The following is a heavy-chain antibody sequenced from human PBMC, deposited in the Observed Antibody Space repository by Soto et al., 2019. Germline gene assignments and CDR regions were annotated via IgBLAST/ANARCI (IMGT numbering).Heavy chain of an antibody. CDR2: IYPGDSDT. CDR3: ARQYYYDSSGRGPIDY. J-gene: IGHJ4*02. V-gene: IGHV5-51*01. D-gene: IGHD3-22*01. CDR1: GYSFTSYW. Sequence: GESLKISCKGSGYSFTSYWIGWVRQMPGKGLEWMGIIYPGDSDTRYSPSFQGQATISADKSISTAYLQWSSLKASDTAMYYCARQYYYDSSGRGPIDYWGQGTLVTVSS.